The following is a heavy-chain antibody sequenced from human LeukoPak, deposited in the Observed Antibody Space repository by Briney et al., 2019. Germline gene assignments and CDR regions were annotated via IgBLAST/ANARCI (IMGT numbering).Heavy chain of an antibody. Sequence: QTGGSLRLSCSASGFTFSNYSMSWVRRAPGKGLKWVSYISASGTIYYADSVKGRFTISRDNPENSLYLQMNSLRAEDTDVYYCARVYRPFDCWGQGTLVTVSS. CDR1: GFTFSNYS. V-gene: IGHV3-48*01. D-gene: IGHD1-14*01. J-gene: IGHJ4*02. CDR3: ARVYRPFDC. CDR2: ISASGTI.